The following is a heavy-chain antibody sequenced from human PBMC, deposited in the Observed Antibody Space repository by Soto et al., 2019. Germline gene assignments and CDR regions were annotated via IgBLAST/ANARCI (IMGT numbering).Heavy chain of an antibody. V-gene: IGHV3-15*07. CDR1: SVSNAW. CDR3: TTDDYGDYSAVDI. D-gene: IGHD4-17*01. CDR2: IKSKTDGGTT. J-gene: IGHJ3*02. Sequence: SVSNAWMNWVRQAPGKGLEWVGRIKSKTDGGTTDYAAPVKGRFTISRDDSKNTLYLQMNSLKTEDTAVYYCTTDDYGDYSAVDIWCQGTMVTVSS.